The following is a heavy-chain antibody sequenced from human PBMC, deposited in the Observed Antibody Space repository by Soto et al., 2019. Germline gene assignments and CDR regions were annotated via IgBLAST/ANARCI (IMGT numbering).Heavy chain of an antibody. J-gene: IGHJ6*02. Sequence: QVQLQESGPGLVKPSETLSLTCTVSGGSISSYYWSWIRQPPGKGLEWIGYIYYSGSTNYNPSLKGRVTISVDTSKNQFSLKLSSVTAADTAVYYCARMGGYYGSGSYDYYYYGMDVWGQGTTVTVSS. CDR3: ARMGGYYGSGSYDYYYYGMDV. D-gene: IGHD3-10*01. CDR1: GGSISSYY. CDR2: IYYSGST. V-gene: IGHV4-59*01.